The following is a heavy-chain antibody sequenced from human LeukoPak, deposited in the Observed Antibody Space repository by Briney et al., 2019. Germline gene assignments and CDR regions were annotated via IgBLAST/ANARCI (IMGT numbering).Heavy chain of an antibody. CDR3: ASDVAYKFDY. CDR2: IDPDGSTT. J-gene: IGHJ4*02. D-gene: IGHD5-24*01. V-gene: IGHV3-74*01. CDR1: GFTFSSYW. Sequence: GGSLRLSCAASGFTFSSYWMNWVRQAPGKGLVWLSRIDPDGSTTNYADSVKGRFTISRDNAKNTLYLQMNSLTDEDTAVYYCASDVAYKFDYWGQGTLVTFSS.